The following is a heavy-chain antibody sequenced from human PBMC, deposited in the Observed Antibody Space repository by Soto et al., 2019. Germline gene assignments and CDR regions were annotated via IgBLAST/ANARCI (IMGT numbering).Heavy chain of an antibody. CDR1: GLTFSNDN. CDR3: ARAVRGRYRPIPGDLWSGYSNYYGMDV. D-gene: IGHD3-3*01. J-gene: IGHJ6*02. V-gene: IGHV3-48*02. Sequence: VQLVESGGGLVQPGGSLRLSCAASGLTFSNDNMNWVRQAPGKGLEWVSYISTGSSTIYYADSVKGRFTISRDNAKNSLYLQMNSLRDEDTAVYYCARAVRGRYRPIPGDLWSGYSNYYGMDVWGQGTTVTVSS. CDR2: ISTGSSTI.